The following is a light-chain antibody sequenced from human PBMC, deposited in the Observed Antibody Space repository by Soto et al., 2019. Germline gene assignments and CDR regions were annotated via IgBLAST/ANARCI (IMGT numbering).Light chain of an antibody. Sequence: QSVLTQPPSASGTPGQRVTISCSGSSTNIGSNYVYWYQQLPGTAPKLLIYRNNQRPSGVPDRFSCSKSGTSASLAISGLRSEDEADYYCAAWDDSLSDPWVFGGGTKLTVL. CDR2: RNN. V-gene: IGLV1-47*01. CDR1: STNIGSNY. J-gene: IGLJ3*02. CDR3: AAWDDSLSDPWV.